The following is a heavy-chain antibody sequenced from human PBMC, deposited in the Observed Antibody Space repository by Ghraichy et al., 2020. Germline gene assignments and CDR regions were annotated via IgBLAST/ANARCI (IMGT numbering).Heavy chain of an antibody. V-gene: IGHV6-1*01. CDR1: GDSVSSNSAA. CDR3: ARDSSGYSSPLYYFDY. Sequence: SETLSLTCAISGDSVSSNSAAWNWIRQSPSRGLEWLGRTYYRSKWYNDYAVSVKSRITINPETSKNQFSLQLNSVTPEDTAVYYCARDSSGYSSPLYYFDYWGQGTLVTVSS. J-gene: IGHJ4*02. CDR2: TYYRSKWYN. D-gene: IGHD3-22*01.